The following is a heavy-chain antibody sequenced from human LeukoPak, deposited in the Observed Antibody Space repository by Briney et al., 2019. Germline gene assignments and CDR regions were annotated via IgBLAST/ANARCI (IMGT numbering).Heavy chain of an antibody. CDR2: IYSAGGI. V-gene: IGHV3-53*01. J-gene: IGHJ4*02. CDR1: GFTVSSNY. Sequence: GGSLRLSCAASGFTVSSNYIGWVHQAPGKGLEWVSIIYSAGGIYYADSVRGRFTISRDNSKNTVGLQMNSLTVEDTAVYYCASGGLGTRKYYSDPFHYWGQGTLVTVSS. CDR3: ASGGLGTRKYYSDPFHY. D-gene: IGHD3-10*01.